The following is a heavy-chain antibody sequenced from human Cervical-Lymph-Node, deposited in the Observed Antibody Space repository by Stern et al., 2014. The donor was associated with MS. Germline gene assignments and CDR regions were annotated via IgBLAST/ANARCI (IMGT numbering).Heavy chain of an antibody. D-gene: IGHD2-21*01. CDR3: ARDIGGHSKSFDS. J-gene: IGHJ4*02. CDR1: GYTFIFHT. V-gene: IGHV1-3*01. Sequence: QVQLVQSGAEVKKPGASVKVSCKASGYTFIFHTLHWVRQAPGQSLEWMGWLNAGNGNTKYSPKFKGRVSITRDTSANTAYMELSSLTSEDTAVYYCARDIGGHSKSFDSWGQGTLVSVSS. CDR2: LNAGNGNT.